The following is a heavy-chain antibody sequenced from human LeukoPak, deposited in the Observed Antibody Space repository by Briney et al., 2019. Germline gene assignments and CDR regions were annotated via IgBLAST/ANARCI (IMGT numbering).Heavy chain of an antibody. V-gene: IGHV4-39*01. D-gene: IGHD4-17*01. Sequence: PSETLSLTCTVSGGSISSSSYYWGWIRQPPGKGLEWIGSIYYSGSTYYNPSLKSRVTISVGTSKNQFSLKLSSVTAADTAVYYCARHETAKDYGDYYFDYWGQGTLVTVSS. CDR1: GGSISSSSYY. CDR3: ARHETAKDYGDYYFDY. CDR2: IYYSGST. J-gene: IGHJ4*02.